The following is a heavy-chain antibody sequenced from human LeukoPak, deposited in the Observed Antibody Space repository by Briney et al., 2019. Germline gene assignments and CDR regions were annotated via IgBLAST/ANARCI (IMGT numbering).Heavy chain of an antibody. D-gene: IGHD3-10*01. J-gene: IGHJ4*02. CDR3: ARVSYYGSGSMRRGYYLDY. Sequence: ASVKVSCKASGYTFTSYGISWVRQAPGQGLEWMGWISAYNGNTNYAQKLQGRVTMTTDTSTSTAYMELRSLRSDDTAVYYCARVSYYGSGSMRRGYYLDYWGQGTLVTVSS. CDR1: GYTFTSYG. V-gene: IGHV1-18*01. CDR2: ISAYNGNT.